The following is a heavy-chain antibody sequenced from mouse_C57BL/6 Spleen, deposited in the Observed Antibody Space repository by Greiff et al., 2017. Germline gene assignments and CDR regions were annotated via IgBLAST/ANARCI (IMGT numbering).Heavy chain of an antibody. CDR3: ASGYEGYYAIAY. CDR1: GYTITGYW. D-gene: IGHD2-3*01. Sequence: QVQLQQSGPELMKPGASVKLTCKATGYTITGYWSEWVKQRSGHGLEWIGELLPGSGSTNYNAKFKGKATFTADTSTNTAYKQHCSLTTEDSAIYYCASGYEGYYAIAYWGQGTLVTVSA. J-gene: IGHJ3*01. V-gene: IGHV1-9*01. CDR2: LLPGSGST.